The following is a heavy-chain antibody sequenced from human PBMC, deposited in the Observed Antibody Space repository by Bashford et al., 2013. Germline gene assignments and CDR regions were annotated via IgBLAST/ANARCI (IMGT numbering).Heavy chain of an antibody. V-gene: IGHV3-48*04. CDR1: GLTFDIYG. Sequence: HSGGPSRLSCAASGLTFDIYGMHWVRQAPGKGLEWVSYISSSGSTIYYADSVKGRFTISRDNAKNSLYLQMNSLRAEDTAVYYCARGSLFNRDLDNWGQGTLVTVSS. D-gene: IGHD3-10*02. CDR2: ISSSGSTI. CDR3: ARGSLFNRDLDN. J-gene: IGHJ4*02.